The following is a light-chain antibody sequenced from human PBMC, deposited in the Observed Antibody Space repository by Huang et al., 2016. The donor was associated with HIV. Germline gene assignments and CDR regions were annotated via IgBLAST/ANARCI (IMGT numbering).Light chain of an antibody. CDR2: AAS. J-gene: IGKJ3*01. CDR3: QQYAIHPLT. V-gene: IGKV1-8*01. Sequence: IRMTQSPSSLSASTGDRVTITCRANQDINNFLAWYQQRPGSVPKLLIYAASTLQSGVPSRFSGNGSGTDFTLTIGCLHSEDVATYYCQQYAIHPLTFGPGTRVDIK. CDR1: QDINNF.